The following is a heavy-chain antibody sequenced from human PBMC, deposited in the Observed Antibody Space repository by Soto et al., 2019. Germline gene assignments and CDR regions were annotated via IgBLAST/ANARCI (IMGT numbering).Heavy chain of an antibody. CDR1: GYSFTSYW. V-gene: IGHV5-51*01. CDR2: IYPGDSDT. J-gene: IGHJ6*02. CDR3: ARQDFEGDGLYGMDV. D-gene: IGHD3-9*01. Sequence: PGESLKISCKGSGYSFTSYWIGWVRQVPGKGLEWMGIIYPGDSDTRYSPSFQGQVTISADKSISTAYLQWSSLKASDTAMYYCARQDFEGDGLYGMDVWGQGTTVTVSS.